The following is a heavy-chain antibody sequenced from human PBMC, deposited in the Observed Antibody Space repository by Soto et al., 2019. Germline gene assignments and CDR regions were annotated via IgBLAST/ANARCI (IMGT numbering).Heavy chain of an antibody. CDR1: GFTLSSCE. CDR2: INTGGVT. V-gene: IGHV3-48*03. J-gene: IGHJ6*02. CDR3: ARDKGERVAYGMDV. Sequence: EEQLVASGGDLVQPGGSLRLSCTASGFTLSSCEMNWVRQAPGKGLEWLSYINTGGVTFYAASVKGRFTISRDNAQNSLLLQMYSLRAEDTAVYYCARDKGERVAYGMDVWGQGTTVTVSS. D-gene: IGHD3-16*01.